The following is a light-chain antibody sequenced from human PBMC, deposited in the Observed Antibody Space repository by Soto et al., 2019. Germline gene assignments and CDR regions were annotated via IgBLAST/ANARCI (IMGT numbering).Light chain of an antibody. V-gene: IGKV3-11*01. CDR2: DTS. CDR1: QSVTTF. Sequence: EIVLTQSPATLSLSPGDRATLSCRASQSVTTFLAWYQQRPGQSPRLFIYDTSNRATGIPARFTGSGSVTNFTLTISGLEPEDFAVYYCQQRDRWPPVYTFGQGTKVEIK. CDR3: QQRDRWPPVYT. J-gene: IGKJ2*01.